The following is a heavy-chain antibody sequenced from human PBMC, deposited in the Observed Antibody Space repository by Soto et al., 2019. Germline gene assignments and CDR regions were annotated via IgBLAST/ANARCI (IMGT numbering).Heavy chain of an antibody. V-gene: IGHV4-4*02. D-gene: IGHD6-19*01. J-gene: IGHJ4*02. CDR1: GGSISSSNW. CDR2: IYHSGST. Sequence: SETLSLTCAVSGGSISSSNWWSWVRQPPGKGLEWIGEIYHSGSTNYNPSLKSRVTISVDTSKNQFSLKLSSVTAADTAVYYCARGRIPYSSGFDYWGQGTLVTVSS. CDR3: ARGRIPYSSGFDY.